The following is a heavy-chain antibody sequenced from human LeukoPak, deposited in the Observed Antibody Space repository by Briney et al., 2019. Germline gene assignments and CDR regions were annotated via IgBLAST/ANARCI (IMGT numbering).Heavy chain of an antibody. D-gene: IGHD2-2*01. V-gene: IGHV6-1*01. CDR2: TYYRSKWYN. Sequence: SQTLSLTRAISGDSVSSNSAAWNWIRQSPSRGLEWLGRTYYRSKWYNDYAVSVKSRITVNPDTSKNQFSLQLNSVTPEDTAVYYCARDPHIVVVPAAPAGFDPWGQGTLVTVSS. J-gene: IGHJ5*02. CDR1: GDSVSSNSAA. CDR3: ARDPHIVVVPAAPAGFDP.